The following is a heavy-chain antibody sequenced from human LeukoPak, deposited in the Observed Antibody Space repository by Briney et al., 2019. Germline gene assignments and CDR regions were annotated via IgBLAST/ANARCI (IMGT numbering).Heavy chain of an antibody. V-gene: IGHV3-33*01. Sequence: GGSLGLSCAASGFTFSSYGMHWVRQAPGKGLEWVAVIWYDGSNKYYADSVKGRFTISRDNSKNTLYLQMNSLRAEDTAVYYCARDFRVRGVRSYYYYGMDVWGKGTTVTVSS. CDR1: GFTFSSYG. CDR2: IWYDGSNK. CDR3: ARDFRVRGVRSYYYYGMDV. J-gene: IGHJ6*04. D-gene: IGHD3-10*01.